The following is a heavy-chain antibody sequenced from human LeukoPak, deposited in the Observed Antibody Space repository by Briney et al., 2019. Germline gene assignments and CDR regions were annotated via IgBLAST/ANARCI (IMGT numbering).Heavy chain of an antibody. D-gene: IGHD3-22*01. CDR1: GYTFTSYG. CDR2: ISAYNGNT. CDR3: ARDMGYYDSSGYYPLNFDY. Sequence: ASVKVSCKASGYTFTSYGISWVRQAPGQGLEWMGWISAYNGNTNYAQKLQGRVAMTTDTSTSTAYMELRSLRSDDTAVYYCARDMGYYDSSGYYPLNFDYWGQGTLVTVSS. V-gene: IGHV1-18*01. J-gene: IGHJ4*02.